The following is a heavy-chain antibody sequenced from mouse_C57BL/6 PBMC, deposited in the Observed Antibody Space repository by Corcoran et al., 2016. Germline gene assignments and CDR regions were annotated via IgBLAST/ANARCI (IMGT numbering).Heavy chain of an antibody. V-gene: IGHV1-80*01. CDR3: ARDLLPGYFDV. Sequence: QVQLQQSGAELVKPGASVKISCKASGYAFSSYWMNWVKQRPGKGLEWIGQIYPGDGDTNYNGKFKGKATLTADKSSNTAYMQLSSLTSEDSAVYFCARDLLPGYFDVWGTGTTVTVSS. CDR2: IYPGDGDT. CDR1: GYAFSSYW. J-gene: IGHJ1*03.